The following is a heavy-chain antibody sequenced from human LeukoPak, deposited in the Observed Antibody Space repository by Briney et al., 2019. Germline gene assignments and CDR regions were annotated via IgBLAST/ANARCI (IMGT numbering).Heavy chain of an antibody. Sequence: GGSLRLSCAASVFTFSSFWMHWVRQAPGKGLVWVSRSNSDGSSTNYADSVKGRFTISRDNAKNTLYLQMNSLRAEDTAVYYCARGGDYPFDYWGQGTLVTVSS. D-gene: IGHD4-17*01. CDR2: SNSDGSST. V-gene: IGHV3-74*01. CDR3: ARGGDYPFDY. J-gene: IGHJ4*02. CDR1: VFTFSSFW.